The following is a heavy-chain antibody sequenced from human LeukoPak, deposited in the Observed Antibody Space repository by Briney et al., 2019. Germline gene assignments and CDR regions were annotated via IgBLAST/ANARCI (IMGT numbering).Heavy chain of an antibody. J-gene: IGHJ6*03. CDR1: GFTFSSYG. V-gene: IGHV3-21*01. CDR2: ISSSSSYI. CDR3: ARLVGAEYYYYYYMDV. Sequence: PGGSLRLSCAASGFTFSSYGMNWVRQAPGKGLEWVSSISSSSSYIYYADSVKGRFTISRDNAKNSLYLQMNSLRAEDTAVYYCARLVGAEYYYYYYMDVWGKGTTVTVSS. D-gene: IGHD1-26*01.